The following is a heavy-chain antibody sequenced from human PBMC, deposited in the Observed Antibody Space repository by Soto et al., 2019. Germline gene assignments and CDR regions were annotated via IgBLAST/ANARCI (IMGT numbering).Heavy chain of an antibody. D-gene: IGHD2-21*02. CDR1: GFTFGSYS. V-gene: IGHV3-48*01. CDR3: ARDLRAPLVATAMPYYMDV. J-gene: IGHJ6*03. Sequence: EVQLVESGGGLVQPGGSLRLSCAASGFTFGSYSMNWVRQAPGKGLEWVSFILSSSGVLYYADSVKGRFTISRDNAKNSLYLQMNSLRAEDTAVYYGARDLRAPLVATAMPYYMDVWGKGTTVTVSS. CDR2: ILSSSGVL.